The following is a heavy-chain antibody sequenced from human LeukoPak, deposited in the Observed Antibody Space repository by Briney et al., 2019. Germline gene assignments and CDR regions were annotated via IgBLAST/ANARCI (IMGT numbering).Heavy chain of an antibody. Sequence: ASVKVSCKASCYTFTSYGISWVRQAPGQGLGWMGWISAYNGNTNYAQKFQGRVTMTRNTSISTAYMELSSLRSEDTAVYYCARGWSVYYYDSSGPADAFDIWGQGTMVTVSS. CDR1: CYTFTSYG. D-gene: IGHD3-22*01. CDR2: ISAYNGNT. CDR3: ARGWSVYYYDSSGPADAFDI. J-gene: IGHJ3*02. V-gene: IGHV1-18*01.